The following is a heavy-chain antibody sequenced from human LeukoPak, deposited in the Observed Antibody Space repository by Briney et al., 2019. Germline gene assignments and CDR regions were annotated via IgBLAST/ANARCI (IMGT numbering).Heavy chain of an antibody. V-gene: IGHV3-23*01. CDR2: ISGSGGST. D-gene: IGHD2-2*01. CDR3: AKGVVVPAAMHPFFDY. CDR1: GFTFSSYA. J-gene: IGHJ4*02. Sequence: GGSLRLSCAASGFTFSSYAMSWVRQAPGKGLEWVSAISGSGGSTYYAGSVKGRFTISRDNSKNTLYLQMNSLRAEDTAVYYCAKGVVVPAAMHPFFDYWGQGTLVTVSS.